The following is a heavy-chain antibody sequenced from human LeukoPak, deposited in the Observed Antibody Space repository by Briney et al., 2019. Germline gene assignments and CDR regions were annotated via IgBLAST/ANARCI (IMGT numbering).Heavy chain of an antibody. CDR3: ARGSGVDI. CDR1: GGSFSGYY. CDR2: INHSGST. V-gene: IGHV4-34*01. Sequence: PSETLSLTCAVYGGSFSGYYWSWIRQPPGKGLEWIGEINHSGSTNYNPSLKSRVTISVDTSKNQFSLKLSSVTAADTAVYYCARGSGVDIWGQGTMVTASS. J-gene: IGHJ3*02.